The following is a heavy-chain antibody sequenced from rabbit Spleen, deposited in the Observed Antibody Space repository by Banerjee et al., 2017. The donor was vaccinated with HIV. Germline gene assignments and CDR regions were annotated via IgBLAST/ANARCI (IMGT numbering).Heavy chain of an antibody. CDR1: GFSFSSNW. J-gene: IGHJ4*01. Sequence: LEESGGGLVKPGGTLTLTCTVSGFSFSSNWICWVRQAPGKGLEWIACIDTNDGDTDYANWPKGRFTISKTSSTTVTLQMTSLTAADTATYFCARGYSSSSDAAPRYYDLWGPGPLVTVS. CDR3: ARGYSSSSDAAPRYYDL. D-gene: IGHD1-1*01. V-gene: IGHV1S45*01. CDR2: IDTNDGDT.